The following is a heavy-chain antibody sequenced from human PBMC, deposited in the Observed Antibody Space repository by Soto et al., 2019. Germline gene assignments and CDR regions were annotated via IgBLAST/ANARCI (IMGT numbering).Heavy chain of an antibody. Sequence: EVQLLESGGGLVQPGGSLRLSCAASGFTFSSYAMSWVRQAPGKGLEWVSAISGSGGSTYYADSVKGRFTISRDNSKKTLYLQMNSLRAEDTAVYYCAKARTARYYYYGMDVWGQGTTVTVSS. CDR2: ISGSGGST. V-gene: IGHV3-23*01. CDR1: GFTFSSYA. CDR3: AKARTARYYYYGMDV. J-gene: IGHJ6*02. D-gene: IGHD2-21*02.